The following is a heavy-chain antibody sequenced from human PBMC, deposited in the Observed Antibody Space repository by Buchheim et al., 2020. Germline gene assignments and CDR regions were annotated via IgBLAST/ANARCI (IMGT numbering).Heavy chain of an antibody. CDR2: IYSGGST. D-gene: IGHD1-1*01. V-gene: IGHV3-66*01. CDR3: ARCTGDYYYYGMDV. Sequence: EVQLVESGGGLVQPGGSLRLSCAASGFTVSSNYMSWVRQAPGKGLEWVSVIYSGGSTYYADSVKGRFTISRDNSKNTLYLQLNSLRAEDTAVYYCARCTGDYYYYGMDVWGQGTT. CDR1: GFTVSSNY. J-gene: IGHJ6*02.